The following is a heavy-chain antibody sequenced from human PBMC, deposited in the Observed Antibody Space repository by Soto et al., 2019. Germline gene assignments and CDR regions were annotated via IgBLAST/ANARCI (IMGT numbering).Heavy chain of an antibody. D-gene: IGHD2-15*01. CDR1: GYSFTSYW. CDR3: ARHGTYCSGGSCLVDY. CDR2: IYPGDSDT. V-gene: IGHV5-51*01. Sequence: GESLKISCKGSGYSFTSYWIGWVRQMPGKGLEWMGIIYPGDSDTRYSPSFQGQVTISADKSISTAYLQWSSLKASDTAMYYCARHGTYCSGGSCLVDYWGQGTLVTVSS. J-gene: IGHJ4*02.